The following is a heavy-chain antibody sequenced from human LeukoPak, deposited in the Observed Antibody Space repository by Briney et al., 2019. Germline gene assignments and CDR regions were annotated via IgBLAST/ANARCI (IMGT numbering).Heavy chain of an antibody. Sequence: PSATLSLTCTLLGGSVSGGSYRWTWSRQPPGKALEWSGYIYYTGSTNYNPSLKSPVTISIDPSKSQFSLKLTSVPAADTAVYYCASLGLFTTGTTDYWGQGTLVTVSS. CDR1: GGSVSGGSYR. V-gene: IGHV4-61*01. CDR2: IYYTGST. D-gene: IGHD1-1*01. J-gene: IGHJ4*02. CDR3: ASLGLFTTGTTDY.